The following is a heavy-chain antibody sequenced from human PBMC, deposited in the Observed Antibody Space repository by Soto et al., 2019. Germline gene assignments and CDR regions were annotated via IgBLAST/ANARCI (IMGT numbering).Heavy chain of an antibody. CDR2: ISSTGNTI. CDR3: VRDENFAVDY. Sequence: GGSLRLSCAASGFTFSTYSMNWVRQAPGKGLEWVSYISSTGNTIYYPDSVKGRFTVSRDNAKNSLYLQMNSLRAEDTAVYYCVRDENFAVDYWGQGALVTVSS. CDR1: GFTFSTYS. V-gene: IGHV3-48*04. J-gene: IGHJ4*02.